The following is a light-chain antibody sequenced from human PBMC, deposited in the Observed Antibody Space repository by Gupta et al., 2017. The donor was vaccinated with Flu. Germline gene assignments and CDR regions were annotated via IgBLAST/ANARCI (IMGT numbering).Light chain of an antibody. Sequence: VTPGQPASISCRSSQRLLHSDGKTYLSWFLQRPGQPPQLLLYQGSKRSSGVPDRFSGSGSGTDFTLKISRVEADDVGVYYCGQSRQLPRAFGGGTRVDIK. V-gene: IGKV2D-29*01. CDR3: GQSRQLPRA. CDR1: QRLLHSDGKTY. CDR2: QGS. J-gene: IGKJ4*01.